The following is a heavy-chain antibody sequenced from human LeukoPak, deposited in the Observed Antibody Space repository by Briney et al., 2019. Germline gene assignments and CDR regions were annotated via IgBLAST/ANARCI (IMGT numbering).Heavy chain of an antibody. CDR1: GGSFSGYY. D-gene: IGHD3-3*01. CDR2: INHSGST. J-gene: IGHJ4*02. CDR3: AGDVLRFLEWLSV. V-gene: IGHV4-34*01. Sequence: SETLSLTCAVYGGSFSGYYWSWIRQPPGKGLEWIGEINHSGSTNYNPSLKSRVTISVDTSKNQFPLKLSSVTAADTAVYYCAGDVLRFLEWLSVWGQGTLVTVSS.